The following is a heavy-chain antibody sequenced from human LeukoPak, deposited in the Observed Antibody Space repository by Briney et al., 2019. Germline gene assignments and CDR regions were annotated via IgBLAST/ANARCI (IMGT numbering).Heavy chain of an antibody. CDR2: IWYDGSSK. J-gene: IGHJ4*02. D-gene: IGHD4-17*01. Sequence: PGGSLRLSCAASGFTFSSYGMHWVRQAPGKGLEWVAVIWYDGSSKYYADSVKGRFTISRDNSKNTLYLQMNSLRAEDTAVYYCATGDYFDYWGQGTLVTVSS. V-gene: IGHV3-33*01. CDR3: ATGDYFDY. CDR1: GFTFSSYG.